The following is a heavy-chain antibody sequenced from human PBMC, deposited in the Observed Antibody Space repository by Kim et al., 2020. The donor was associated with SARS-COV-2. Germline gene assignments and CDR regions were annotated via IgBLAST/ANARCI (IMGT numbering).Heavy chain of an antibody. J-gene: IGHJ6*02. D-gene: IGHD5-18*01. CDR3: ARCLMRNSYGPYYYYYGMDV. Sequence: RFTISRDNSKNTLYLQMNSLRAEDTAVYYCARCLMRNSYGPYYYYYGMDVWGQGTTVTVSS. V-gene: IGHV3-53*01.